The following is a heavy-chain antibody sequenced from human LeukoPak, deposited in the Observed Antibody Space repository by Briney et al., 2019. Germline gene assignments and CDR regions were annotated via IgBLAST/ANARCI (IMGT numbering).Heavy chain of an antibody. CDR1: GFIFNKNG. CDR2: IRKNGRDQ. V-gene: IGHV3-30*02. CDR3: AKDWQWSQDY. J-gene: IGHJ4*02. Sequence: PGGSLRLSCVPSGFIFNKNGMHWVRQAPGKGLEWVSYIRKNGRDQYYADSVKGRFTISRDDSKNTVHLQITNLRSEDTAVYYCAKDWQWSQDYWGQGTLIPVSS. D-gene: IGHD6-19*01.